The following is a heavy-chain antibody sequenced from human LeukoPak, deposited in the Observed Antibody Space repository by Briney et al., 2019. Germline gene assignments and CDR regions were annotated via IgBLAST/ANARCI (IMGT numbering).Heavy chain of an antibody. CDR1: GGSISSSSYY. D-gene: IGHD3-22*01. V-gene: IGHV4-39*01. Sequence: SETLSLTCTVSGGSISSSSYYWGWIRQPPGKGLEWIGSIYYSGSTYYNPSLKSRVTISVDTSKNQFSLKLSSVTAADTAVYYCARVSGSSGYYYYFDYWGQGTLVTVSS. J-gene: IGHJ4*02. CDR2: IYYSGST. CDR3: ARVSGSSGYYYYFDY.